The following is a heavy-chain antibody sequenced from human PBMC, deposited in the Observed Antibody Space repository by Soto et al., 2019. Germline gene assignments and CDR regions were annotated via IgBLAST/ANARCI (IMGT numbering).Heavy chain of an antibody. Sequence: QVQLVQSGAEVKKPGSSVKVSCKASGGTFSTSAISWVRQAPGQGLEWMGGIIPIFGTANYAQKFQGRVTITADESTSTAYMELSSLRSEDTALYYSARGNYYGSSSYYYVMDVWGQGTTVSVSS. CDR3: ARGNYYGSSSYYYVMDV. CDR2: IIPIFGTA. V-gene: IGHV1-69*12. CDR1: GGTFSTSA. J-gene: IGHJ6*02. D-gene: IGHD3-10*01.